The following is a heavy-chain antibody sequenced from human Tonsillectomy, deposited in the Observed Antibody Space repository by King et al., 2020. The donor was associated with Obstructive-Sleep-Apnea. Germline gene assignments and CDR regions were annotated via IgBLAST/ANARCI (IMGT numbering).Heavy chain of an antibody. CDR1: GCSISSSTYY. CDR3: APGSQQWLDFDC. Sequence: QLQESGPGLVKPSETLSLTCTVSGCSISSSTYYWVCIRQPPGKWLEWIGSIYYSWSTYYNPSLKSRVTISVDTSKNQFSLKLSSVTAADTAVFYCAPGSQQWLDFDCWGQGTLVTVSS. J-gene: IGHJ4*02. D-gene: IGHD6-19*01. CDR2: IYYSWST. V-gene: IGHV4-39*07.